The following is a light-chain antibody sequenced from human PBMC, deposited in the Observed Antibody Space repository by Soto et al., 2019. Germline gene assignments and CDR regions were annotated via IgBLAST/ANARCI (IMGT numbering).Light chain of an antibody. CDR2: GAS. Sequence: MTQYPATRSVSPGEGDIRGCRASQSVDSNLAWYQQKPGQAPRLLIFGASTRATGIPARFSGSGSGTEFTLTVISLQSEDFAVYYCQQYNNWPLLTFGGGTKVDIK. CDR1: QSVDSN. V-gene: IGKV3-15*01. J-gene: IGKJ4*01. CDR3: QQYNNWPLLT.